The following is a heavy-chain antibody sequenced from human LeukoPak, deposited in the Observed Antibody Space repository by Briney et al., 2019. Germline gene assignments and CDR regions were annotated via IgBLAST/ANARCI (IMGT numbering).Heavy chain of an antibody. CDR2: IYHSGST. J-gene: IGHJ6*03. V-gene: IGHV4-38-2*02. D-gene: IGHD6-13*01. Sequence: PSETLSLTCTVSGYSISSGYYWGWIRQPPGKGLEWIGSIYHSGSTYYNPSLKSRATISVDTSKNQFSLKLSSVTAADTAVYYCARDQGSSWYSYYYYYYMDVWGKGTTVTVSS. CDR3: ARDQGSSWYSYYYYYYMDV. CDR1: GYSISSGYY.